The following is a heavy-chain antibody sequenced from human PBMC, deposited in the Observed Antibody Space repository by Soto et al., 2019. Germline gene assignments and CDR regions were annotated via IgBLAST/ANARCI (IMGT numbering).Heavy chain of an antibody. CDR2: IYWDDDK. CDR1: GFSLSTSGVG. Sequence: SGPTLVNPTQTLTLTCTFSGFSLSTSGVGVGWIRQPPGKALEWLALIYWDDDKRYSPSLKSRLTITKDTSKNQVVLTMTNMDPVDTATYYCAHSGVEDSSSWYGYYFDYWGQGTLVTVSS. D-gene: IGHD6-13*01. V-gene: IGHV2-5*02. J-gene: IGHJ4*02. CDR3: AHSGVEDSSSWYGYYFDY.